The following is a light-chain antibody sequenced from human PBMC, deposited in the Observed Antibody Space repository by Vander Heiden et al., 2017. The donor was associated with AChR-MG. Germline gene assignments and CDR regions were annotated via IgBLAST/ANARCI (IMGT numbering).Light chain of an antibody. J-gene: IGKJ1*01. CDR1: ESISNW. CDR2: DAS. Sequence: DIQMTQSPSTLSASVGDRVTITCRASESISNWLAWYQQKPGKAPKLLIYDASSLESGVPSRFSGSGSGTEFTLTSSSLQPDDFATYYCQQYKSYPWTFGQGTKVEIK. CDR3: QQYKSYPWT. V-gene: IGKV1-5*01.